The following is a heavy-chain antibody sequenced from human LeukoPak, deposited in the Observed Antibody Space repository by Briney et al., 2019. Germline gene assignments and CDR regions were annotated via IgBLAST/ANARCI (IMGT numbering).Heavy chain of an antibody. V-gene: IGHV4-34*01. CDR1: GGSFSGYY. CDR2: INHSGST. J-gene: IGHJ6*03. Sequence: SETLSLTCAVYGGSFSGYYWSWIRQPPGKGLEWIGEINHSGSTNYNPSLKSRVTISVDTSKNQFSLKLSSVTAADTAVYYCARCPSGGAYYYYYYMDVWGKGTTVTVSS. CDR3: ARCPSGGAYYYYYYMDV. D-gene: IGHD6-19*01.